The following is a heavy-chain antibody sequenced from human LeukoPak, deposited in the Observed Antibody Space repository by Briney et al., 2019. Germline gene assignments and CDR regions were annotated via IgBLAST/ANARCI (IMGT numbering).Heavy chain of an antibody. CDR3: AKSERWLQVYFDY. V-gene: IGHV3-30*04. Sequence: GGSLRLSCAASGLTFSIYAMNWVRQAPGKGLEWVAVISYDGSNKYYADSVKGRFTISRDNSKNTLYLQVNSLRAEDTAVYYCAKSERWLQVYFDYWGQGTLATVSS. D-gene: IGHD5-24*01. J-gene: IGHJ4*02. CDR2: ISYDGSNK. CDR1: GLTFSIYA.